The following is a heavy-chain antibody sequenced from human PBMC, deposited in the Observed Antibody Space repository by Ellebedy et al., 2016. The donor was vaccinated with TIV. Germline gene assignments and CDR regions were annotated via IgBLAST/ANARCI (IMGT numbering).Heavy chain of an antibody. CDR1: GGTFSSYA. J-gene: IGHJ6*02. CDR2: IIPISATP. CDR3: ARDSIYGEYYYYYAMDV. Sequence: AASVKVSCKASGGTFSSYAISWVRQAPGQGLEWMGGIIPISATPNYAQKFQGRVTITADESTSTAYMELSSLRSDDTAVYYCARDSIYGEYYYYYAMDVWGQGTTVTVSS. D-gene: IGHD3-10*01. V-gene: IGHV1-69*13.